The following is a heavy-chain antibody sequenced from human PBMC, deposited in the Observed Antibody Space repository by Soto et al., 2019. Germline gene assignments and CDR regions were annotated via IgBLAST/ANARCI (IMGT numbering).Heavy chain of an antibody. CDR3: VRGYCTSSASCEGDFQH. J-gene: IGHJ1*01. Sequence: QVQLVQSGAEVKEPGASVKISCKASGYTFTTYHIHWVRQAPGQGLDWMGMIDPIGGNTGYARKFQDRVAMTRDTSPGTAYIEVTSLRFDDTAMYFCVRGYCTSSASCEGDFQHWGQGTLVTVSS. CDR1: GYTFTTYH. D-gene: IGHD2-2*01. V-gene: IGHV1-46*01. CDR2: IDPIGGNT.